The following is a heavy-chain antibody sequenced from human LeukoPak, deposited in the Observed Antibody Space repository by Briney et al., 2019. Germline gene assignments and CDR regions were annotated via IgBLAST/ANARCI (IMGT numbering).Heavy chain of an antibody. V-gene: IGHV1-8*01. CDR2: MNPSSGTT. CDR1: GYPFIRYD. D-gene: IGHD2-2*01. CDR3: ARSTFYCSGTYCHNAFDI. Sequence: ASVKVSCKASGYPFIRYDLNWVRQATGQGLEWLGWMNPSSGTTGYAQKFQDRVTMTRSTSISTAYMELSSLRSDDTAVYYCARSTFYCSGTYCHNAFDIWGQGTMVTVSS. J-gene: IGHJ3*02.